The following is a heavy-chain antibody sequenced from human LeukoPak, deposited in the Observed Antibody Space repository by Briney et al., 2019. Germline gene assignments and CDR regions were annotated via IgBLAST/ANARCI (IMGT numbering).Heavy chain of an antibody. Sequence: PSETLSLTCAVYGGSFSGYYWSWIRQPPGKGLEWIGEINHSGSTNYNPSLKSRVTISVDTSKNQFSLKLSSVTAADTAVYYCARVRGDQPYDAFDIWGQGTMVTVSS. CDR2: INHSGST. CDR1: GGSFSGYY. V-gene: IGHV4-34*01. CDR3: ARVRGDQPYDAFDI. D-gene: IGHD2-2*01. J-gene: IGHJ3*02.